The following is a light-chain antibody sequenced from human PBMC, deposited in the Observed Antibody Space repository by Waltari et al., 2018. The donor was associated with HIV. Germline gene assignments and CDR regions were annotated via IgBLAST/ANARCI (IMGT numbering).Light chain of an antibody. CDR2: GAS. CDR3: QQSKNWWS. Sequence: EIVMTQSPATLSVSPGDRATLSCRASQSVGSHLAWYQQKPGQAPRLLMYGASTRATGVPARCSGSGSGTEFALTISSLQSEDFALYYCQQSKNWWSFGQGTKVEIK. V-gene: IGKV3-15*01. J-gene: IGKJ1*01. CDR1: QSVGSH.